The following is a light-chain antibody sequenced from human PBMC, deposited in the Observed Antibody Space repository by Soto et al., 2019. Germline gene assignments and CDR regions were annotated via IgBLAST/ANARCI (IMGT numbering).Light chain of an antibody. J-gene: IGKJ3*01. V-gene: IGKV3-15*01. CDR2: GAS. Sequence: EIVMTQSPATLSVSPGERATLSCRASQSVSSNLAWYQQKPGQAPRLLIYGASTRATGIPARFSGSGSGTEFTLTISSLQSGDFAVYYGQQYNNWPFTVGPGTKVDIK. CDR1: QSVSSN. CDR3: QQYNNWPFT.